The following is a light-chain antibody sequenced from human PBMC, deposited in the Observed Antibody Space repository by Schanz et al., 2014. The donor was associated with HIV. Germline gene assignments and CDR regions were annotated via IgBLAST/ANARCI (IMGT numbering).Light chain of an antibody. Sequence: VLTQPPSASGTPGQRVTISCSGSSSNIGSNTVNWYQQLPGTAPKLLIYSNNQRPSGVPDRFSGSKSGTSASLAISGLQSEDEADYYCATWADSLKGWVFGGGTKLTVL. CDR2: SNN. CDR3: ATWADSLKGWV. CDR1: SSNIGSNT. V-gene: IGLV1-44*01. J-gene: IGLJ3*02.